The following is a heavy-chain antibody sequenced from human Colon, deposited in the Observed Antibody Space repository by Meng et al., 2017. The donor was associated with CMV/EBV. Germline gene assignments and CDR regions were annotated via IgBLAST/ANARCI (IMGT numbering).Heavy chain of an antibody. CDR1: GFTFSDYA. J-gene: IGHJ6*02. D-gene: IGHD3-10*01. V-gene: IGHV3-30-3*01. Sequence: GESLKISCAASGFTFSDYAMHWVRQAPGKGLDWVAVISYDGNNEYYADSVKGRFTISRDNSKNTLHLQMNSLRTEDTAIYYCARDLRKAYNVLYYYYYGLDVWGQGTTVTVSS. CDR2: ISYDGNNE. CDR3: ARDLRKAYNVLYYYYYGLDV.